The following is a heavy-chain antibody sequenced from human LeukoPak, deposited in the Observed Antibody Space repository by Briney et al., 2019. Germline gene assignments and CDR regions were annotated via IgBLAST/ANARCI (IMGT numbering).Heavy chain of an antibody. Sequence: GGPLEISCKGSGYSFTNYWIGWVRQMPGKGLGWMGIIYPGDSNTRYSPSFQGQVTISAAKSISTAYLQWSSLEASDTAMYYCARGYSSSSDYWGQGTLVTVSS. V-gene: IGHV5-51*01. J-gene: IGHJ4*02. CDR3: ARGYSSSSDY. D-gene: IGHD6-6*01. CDR2: IYPGDSNT. CDR1: GYSFTNYW.